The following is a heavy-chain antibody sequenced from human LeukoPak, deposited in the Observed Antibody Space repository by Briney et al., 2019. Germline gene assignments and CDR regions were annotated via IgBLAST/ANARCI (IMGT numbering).Heavy chain of an antibody. J-gene: IGHJ4*02. D-gene: IGHD3-22*01. Sequence: PGRSLRLSCAASGFTFSSYGMHWVRQAPGKGLEWVAVISYDGSNKYYADSVKGRFTISRDNSKNTLYLQMNSLRAEDTAVYYCAKAGPGYYDSSGYLSYWGQGTLSPSPQ. CDR2: ISYDGSNK. CDR1: GFTFSSYG. CDR3: AKAGPGYYDSSGYLSY. V-gene: IGHV3-30*18.